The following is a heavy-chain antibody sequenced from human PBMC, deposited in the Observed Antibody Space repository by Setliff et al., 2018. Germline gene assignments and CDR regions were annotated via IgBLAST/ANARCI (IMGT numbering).Heavy chain of an antibody. J-gene: IGHJ5*02. CDR1: GYNFANHW. CDR2: IDPGDSYA. D-gene: IGHD1-1*01. Sequence: GSLKISCQASGYNFANHWIAWVRLMPGKGLEYMGRIDPGDSYADYSPSFEGLVTIGADKSRTTVYLQWTSLQASDTALYLCARLGRERSTFAWLDAWGQGTQVTVSS. V-gene: IGHV5-10-1*01. CDR3: ARLGRERSTFAWLDA.